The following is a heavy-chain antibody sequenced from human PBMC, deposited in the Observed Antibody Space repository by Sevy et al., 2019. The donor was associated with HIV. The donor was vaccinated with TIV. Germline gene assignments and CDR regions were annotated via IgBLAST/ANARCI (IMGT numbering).Heavy chain of an antibody. D-gene: IGHD3-16*01. Sequence: GGSLRLSCAASGFSFSSYGMHWVRQAPGKGLEWMSYIQYDGSNKDYGDSVKGRFTISRDNSKNTLYLQMNSLRVEDTAVFYCVKEGGGEGEDHWGQGTLVTVSS. V-gene: IGHV3-30*02. CDR3: VKEGGGEGEDH. CDR1: GFSFSSYG. J-gene: IGHJ4*02. CDR2: IQYDGSNK.